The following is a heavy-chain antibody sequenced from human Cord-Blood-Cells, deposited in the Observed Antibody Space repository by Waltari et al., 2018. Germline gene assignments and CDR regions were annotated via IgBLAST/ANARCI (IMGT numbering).Heavy chain of an antibody. Sequence: QVQLQESGPGLVKPSQTLSLTCTVSGGSISSGGYYWSWLRQHPGKGLEWIGYIYYSGSTYYNPSLKSRVTISVDTSKNQFSLKLSSVTAADTAVYYCARLYYYDSSGYYFDYWGQGTLVTVSS. D-gene: IGHD3-22*01. V-gene: IGHV4-31*03. CDR1: GGSISSGGYY. CDR3: ARLYYYDSSGYYFDY. J-gene: IGHJ4*02. CDR2: IYYSGST.